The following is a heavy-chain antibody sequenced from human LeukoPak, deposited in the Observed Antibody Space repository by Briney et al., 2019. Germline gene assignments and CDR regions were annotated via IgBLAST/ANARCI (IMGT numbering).Heavy chain of an antibody. D-gene: IGHD3-22*01. Sequence: GGSLRLSCAASGFSVSSNYMTWVRQAPGKGLEWVSVIYSGSGAYYADSVKGRFTISRDNSKNTLYLQMNSLRAEDTAVYYCARGENYYDSSGSFDYWGQGTLVTVSS. CDR3: ARGENYYDSSGSFDY. J-gene: IGHJ4*02. V-gene: IGHV3-53*01. CDR1: GFSVSSNY. CDR2: IYSGSGA.